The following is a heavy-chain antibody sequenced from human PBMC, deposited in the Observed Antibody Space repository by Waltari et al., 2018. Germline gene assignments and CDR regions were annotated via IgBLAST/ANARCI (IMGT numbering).Heavy chain of an antibody. D-gene: IGHD3-16*01. CDR2: IHYTGST. CDR1: GGSIRSSY. CDR3: ARNLGFGGLIGPFEH. V-gene: IGHV4-59*12. J-gene: IGHJ4*02. Sequence: QVQLQESGPGLVKPSETLSLNCTVSGGSIRSSYGSWIRQSPGKGLEWIGCIHYTGSTNYNPSLKSRLTISLDTSKDQFSLKLSSVTAADTAMYYCARNLGFGGLIGPFEHWGQGTLVTVSS.